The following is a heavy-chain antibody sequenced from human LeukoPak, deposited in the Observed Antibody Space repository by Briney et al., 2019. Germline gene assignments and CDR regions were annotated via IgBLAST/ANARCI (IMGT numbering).Heavy chain of an antibody. V-gene: IGHV3-21*01. CDR3: ARGADNYGYIDY. CDR2: ISSSSIYI. J-gene: IGHJ4*02. D-gene: IGHD5-18*01. CDR1: GFTFSSYS. Sequence: PGGSLRLSCAASGFTFSSYSMNWVRQAPGKGLEWVSSISSSSIYIYYADSVKGRFTISRDNAKNSLYLQMNSLRAEDTAVYYCARGADNYGYIDYWGQGTLVTVSS.